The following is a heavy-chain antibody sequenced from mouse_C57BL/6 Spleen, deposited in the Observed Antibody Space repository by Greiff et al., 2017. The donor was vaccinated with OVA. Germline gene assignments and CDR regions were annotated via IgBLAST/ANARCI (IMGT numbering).Heavy chain of an antibody. CDR3: SRLGLGGYFDY. Sequence: EVNVVESGGDLVKPGGSLKLSCAASGFTFSSYGMSWVRQTPDKRLEWVATISRGGSYTYYPDSVKGRFTIARDTAKNTLYLQMSSLKSEDTAMAYCSRLGLGGYFDYWGQGTTLTVSS. CDR1: GFTFSSYG. J-gene: IGHJ2*01. CDR2: ISRGGSYT. D-gene: IGHD2-4*01. V-gene: IGHV5-6*01.